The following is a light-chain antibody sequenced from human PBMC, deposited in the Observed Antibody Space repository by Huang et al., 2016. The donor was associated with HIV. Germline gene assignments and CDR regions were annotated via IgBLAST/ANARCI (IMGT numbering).Light chain of an antibody. CDR3: LESYSNPPVA. CDR1: QAISTY. V-gene: IGKV1-39*01. Sequence: DIQMTQSPSSLSASVGDRVTITCRASQAISTYLNWYQHKPGKAPKLLIYAASTLHSGVPSRFSCSGSGTDFTLTISSLQPEDFATYYCLESYSNPPVAFGQGTKVEIK. J-gene: IGKJ2*01. CDR2: AAS.